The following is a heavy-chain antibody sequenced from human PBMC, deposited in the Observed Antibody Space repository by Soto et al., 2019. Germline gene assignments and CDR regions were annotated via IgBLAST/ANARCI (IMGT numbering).Heavy chain of an antibody. Sequence: SETLSLTCSVSGGFVSSSSYSWGWIRQSPGKGLEWIGTIYSSENTYYNPSLLSQVTISVDTSMNEFSLRLSSVTAADTAVYYCARLNGYCISTNCHGYYGMDVWGQGTTVTVS. CDR1: GGFVSSSSYS. CDR2: IYSSENT. CDR3: ARLNGYCISTNCHGYYGMDV. D-gene: IGHD2-2*03. V-gene: IGHV4-39*01. J-gene: IGHJ6*02.